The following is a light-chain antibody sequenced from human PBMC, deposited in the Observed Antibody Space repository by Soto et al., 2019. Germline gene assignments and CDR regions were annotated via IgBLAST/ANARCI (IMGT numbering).Light chain of an antibody. CDR1: QSISSW. J-gene: IGKJ1*01. CDR3: QQSYRNPIT. V-gene: IGKV1-5*01. Sequence: DIQMTQSPSTLSASVGDRVTITCRASQSISSWLAWYQQKPGKAPKLLIYDASSLESGVPSRFSGSGSGTEFTLTISSLQPEDFATYFCQQSYRNPITFGQGTKVDIK. CDR2: DAS.